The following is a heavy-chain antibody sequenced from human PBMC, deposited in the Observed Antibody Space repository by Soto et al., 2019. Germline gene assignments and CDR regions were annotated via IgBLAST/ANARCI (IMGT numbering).Heavy chain of an antibody. J-gene: IGHJ5*02. CDR3: ARFPYYYDSSTYYRCDSSDQNP. CDR2: INAGNGNT. CDR1: GYTFTSYA. Sequence: ASVKVSCKASGYTFTSYAMHWVRQAPGQRLEWMGWINAGNGNTKYSQKFQGRVTITRDTSASTAYMELSSLISEDTAVYYCARFPYYYDSSTYYRCDSSDQNPWGQGTLVTVSS. V-gene: IGHV1-3*01. D-gene: IGHD3-22*01.